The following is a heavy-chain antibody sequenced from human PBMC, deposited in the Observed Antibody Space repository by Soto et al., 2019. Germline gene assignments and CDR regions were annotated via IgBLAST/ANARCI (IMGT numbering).Heavy chain of an antibody. J-gene: IGHJ5*02. V-gene: IGHV4-59*08. D-gene: IGHD2-2*01. CDR3: ARLVSGVVPAAKLDP. CDR2: IYYSGST. Sequence: TSETLSLTCTVSGGSISSYYWSWIRQPPGKGLEWIGYIYYSGSTNYNPSLKSRVTISVDTSKNQFSLKLSSVTAADTAVYYCARLVSGVVPAAKLDPWGQGTLVTVSS. CDR1: GGSISSYY.